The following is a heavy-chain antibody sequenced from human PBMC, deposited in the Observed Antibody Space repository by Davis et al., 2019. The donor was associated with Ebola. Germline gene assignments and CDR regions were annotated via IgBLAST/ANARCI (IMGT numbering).Heavy chain of an antibody. V-gene: IGHV3-7*01. D-gene: IGHD6-19*01. J-gene: IGHJ4*02. CDR3: ARDQVAVDLLDY. CDR2: IKQDGGEK. Sequence: PGASLRLSCTASGFRASDYWMNWVRQAPGKGLEWVAYIKQDGGEKFYVDSVKGRFTISRDNAKNSLYLQIHSLRAEDAAVYYCARDQVAVDLLDYWGQGTLVTVSS. CDR1: GFRASDYW.